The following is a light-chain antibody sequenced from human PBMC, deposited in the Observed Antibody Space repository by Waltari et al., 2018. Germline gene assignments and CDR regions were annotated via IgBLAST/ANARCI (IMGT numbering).Light chain of an antibody. CDR3: MIWHSSAVV. V-gene: IGLV5-45*02. CDR1: RGINVATYR. J-gene: IGLJ2*01. CDR2: HKSDSAK. Sequence: QAVLTQPSSLSASPGPSASLTCTLRRGINVATYRLSWFHQKPGSPPQYPLRHKSDSAKQQGSGVPSRFSGSKDASANAGILLISGLQSEDEADYYCMIWHSSAVVFGGGTKLTVL.